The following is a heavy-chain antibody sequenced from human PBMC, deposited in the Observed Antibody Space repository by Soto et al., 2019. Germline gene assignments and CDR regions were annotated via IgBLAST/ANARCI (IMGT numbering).Heavy chain of an antibody. CDR1: GFTFRLYD. J-gene: IGHJ4*02. CDR3: VPLNWNHPANFDY. Sequence: HPGGSLRLSCAASGFTFRLYDMSWVRQAPGKGLEWVSSLSASGDRTDYVDSVKGRFAISRDNSKNMVYLQMSSLRSEDTAVYYCVPLNWNHPANFDYWGQGTQVTVSS. D-gene: IGHD1-1*01. V-gene: IGHV3-23*01. CDR2: LSASGDRT.